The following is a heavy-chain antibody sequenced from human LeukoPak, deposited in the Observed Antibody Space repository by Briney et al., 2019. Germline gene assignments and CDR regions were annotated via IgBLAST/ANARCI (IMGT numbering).Heavy chain of an antibody. CDR2: ISGSGGST. Sequence: ETGGSLRLSCAASGFTVSSNYMSWVRQAPGKGLEWVSAISGSGGSTYYADSVKGRFTISRDNSKNTLYLQMNSLRAEDTAVYYCAKEVRSGWYYYYYGMDVWGQGTTVTVSS. V-gene: IGHV3-23*01. D-gene: IGHD6-19*01. CDR3: AKEVRSGWYYYYYGMDV. J-gene: IGHJ6*02. CDR1: GFTVSSNY.